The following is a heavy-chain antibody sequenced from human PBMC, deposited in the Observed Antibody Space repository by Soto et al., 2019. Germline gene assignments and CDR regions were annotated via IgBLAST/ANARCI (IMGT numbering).Heavy chain of an antibody. J-gene: IGHJ6*04. CDR3: AILNRYSYDSSGSHTVYYYVMAV. D-gene: IGHD3-22*01. CDR2: IIPIFGAA. Sequence: AVNVPYKASGGTFSRYAISWVRQAPGRGRDWMGGIIPIFGAANYAQKFQGRITNTADEARGTAYMELSIRKSEDTAGYYCAILNRYSYDSSGSHTVYYYVMAVWGKGTPAPVSP. CDR1: GGTFSRYA. V-gene: IGHV1-69*13.